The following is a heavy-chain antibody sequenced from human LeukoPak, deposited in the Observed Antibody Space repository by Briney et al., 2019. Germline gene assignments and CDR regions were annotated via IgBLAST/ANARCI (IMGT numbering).Heavy chain of an antibody. CDR2: ISSSSSYI. Sequence: GGSLRLSCAASGFTFSSYSMNWVRQAPGKGLEWVSSISSSSSYIYYADSVKGRFTISRDNAKSSLYLQMNSLRAEDTAVYYCARDNNWNSGYFDYWGQGTLVTVSS. J-gene: IGHJ4*02. D-gene: IGHD1-1*01. CDR3: ARDNNWNSGYFDY. V-gene: IGHV3-21*01. CDR1: GFTFSSYS.